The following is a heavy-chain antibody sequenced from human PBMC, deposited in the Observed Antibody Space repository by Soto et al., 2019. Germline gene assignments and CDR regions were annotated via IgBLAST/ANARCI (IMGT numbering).Heavy chain of an antibody. V-gene: IGHV4-34*01. J-gene: IGHJ4*02. D-gene: IGHD5-12*01. Sequence: QVQLQQWGAGLLKPSETLSLTCAVYGGSFSGYYWSWIRQPPGKGLEWIGEINHSGSTNYNPSLKSRVTISVDTSKNQFSLKLSSVTAADTAVYYCARGGKYSGRYYWGQGTLVTVSS. CDR2: INHSGST. CDR3: ARGGKYSGRYY. CDR1: GGSFSGYY.